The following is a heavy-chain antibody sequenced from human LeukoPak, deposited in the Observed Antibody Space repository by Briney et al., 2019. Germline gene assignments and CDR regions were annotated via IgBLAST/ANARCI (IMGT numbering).Heavy chain of an antibody. V-gene: IGHV3-23*01. CDR3: AKDHYYGSGSYFDY. CDR2: ISGSGGST. J-gene: IGHJ4*02. D-gene: IGHD3-10*01. Sequence: GGSLRLSCAASGVTLSNYAVSWVRQAPRKGLEWVSAISGSGGSTYYADSVKGRFTISRDNSKNTLYLQMNSLRAEDTAVYYCAKDHYYGSGSYFDYWGQGTPVTVSS. CDR1: GVTLSNYA.